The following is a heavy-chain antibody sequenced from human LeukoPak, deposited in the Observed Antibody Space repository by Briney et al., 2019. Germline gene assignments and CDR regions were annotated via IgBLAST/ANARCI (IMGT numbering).Heavy chain of an antibody. J-gene: IGHJ5*02. CDR1: GYTFTSYG. D-gene: IGHD2-2*02. Sequence: ASVKVSCKASGYTFTSYGISWVRQAPGQGLEWMGWISAYNGNTNYAQKLQGRVTMTTDTSTSTAYMELRSLRSDDTAVYYYASIPDCSSTSCHTGWFDPWGQETLVTVSS. CDR2: ISAYNGNT. CDR3: ASIPDCSSTSCHTGWFDP. V-gene: IGHV1-18*01.